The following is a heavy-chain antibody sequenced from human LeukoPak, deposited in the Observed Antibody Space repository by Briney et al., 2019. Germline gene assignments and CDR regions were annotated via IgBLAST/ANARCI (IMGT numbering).Heavy chain of an antibody. V-gene: IGHV3-15*01. J-gene: IGHJ3*02. Sequence: GGSLRLSCAASGFTFSNAWMSWVRQAPGKGVEWVGRIKRKTDGGTTDYAAPVKGRFTISRDDSKNTLYLQMNSLKTEDTAVYYCTTGDDLGAFDIWGQGTMVTVSS. CDR3: TTGDDLGAFDI. CDR2: IKRKTDGGTT. CDR1: GFTFSNAW.